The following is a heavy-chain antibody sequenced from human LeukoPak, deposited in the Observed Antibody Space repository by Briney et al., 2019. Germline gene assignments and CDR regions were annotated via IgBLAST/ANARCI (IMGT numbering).Heavy chain of an antibody. Sequence: SETLSLTCTVSGGSISSYYWSWIRRPAGKGLEWIGRIYTSGSTNYNPSLKSRVTMSVDTSKNQFSLKLSSVTAADTAVYYCARASDYGSGTQDWFDPWGQRTLVTVSS. CDR3: ARASDYGSGTQDWFDP. D-gene: IGHD3-10*01. CDR1: GGSISSYY. V-gene: IGHV4-4*07. J-gene: IGHJ5*02. CDR2: IYTSGST.